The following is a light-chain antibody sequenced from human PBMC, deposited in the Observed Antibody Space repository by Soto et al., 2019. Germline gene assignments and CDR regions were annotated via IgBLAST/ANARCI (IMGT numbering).Light chain of an antibody. CDR3: LQYHNLWA. J-gene: IGKJ1*01. V-gene: IGKV3-15*01. CDR1: QNIYYN. Sequence: IVMTQSAATLSVSSGESATLSCRASQNIYYNVAWYQHRPGQAPRLLIYRASTRATGVPARFSGSASGTEFTLTISSLKSEDFTVYSCLQYHNLWAFGQGTKVDIK. CDR2: RAS.